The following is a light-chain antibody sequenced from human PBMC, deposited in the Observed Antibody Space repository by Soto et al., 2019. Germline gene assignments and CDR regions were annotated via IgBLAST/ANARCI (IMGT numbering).Light chain of an antibody. V-gene: IGKV3-20*01. J-gene: IGKJ1*01. Sequence: EIVLTQSPGTLSLSPGERATLSCRASQSVTSSYLAWYQQKPGQAHRLLIYGASSRATGIPDRFSGGGSGTDFTLTISRLEPDDFGVYYCQQFGSSPRTFGQGTKVEIK. CDR1: QSVTSSY. CDR2: GAS. CDR3: QQFGSSPRT.